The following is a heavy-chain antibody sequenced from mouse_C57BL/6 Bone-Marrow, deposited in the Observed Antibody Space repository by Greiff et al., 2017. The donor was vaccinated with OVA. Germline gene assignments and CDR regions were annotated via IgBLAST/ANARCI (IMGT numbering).Heavy chain of an antibody. D-gene: IGHD2-4*01. Sequence: VKLQESGPGLVQPSQSLSITCPVSGFSLTSYGLHWVRQSPGKGLEWLGVIWSGGSTDYNAAFISRLSISKDNSKSQVFFKMNSLQADDTAIYYCASIYYDYDLSMDYWGQGTSVTVSS. V-gene: IGHV2-2*01. CDR2: IWSGGST. CDR1: GFSLTSYG. J-gene: IGHJ4*01. CDR3: ASIYYDYDLSMDY.